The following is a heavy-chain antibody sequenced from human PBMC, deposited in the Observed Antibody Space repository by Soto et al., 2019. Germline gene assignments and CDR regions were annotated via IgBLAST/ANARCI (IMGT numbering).Heavy chain of an antibody. Sequence: ESLCLTCTVSGYSIISGYYWSWSRQPPGKGLEWIGSIRHSGNTNSNPSIKSRDTISVDTSKNQFSLKLSSVTAADTAVYYCARDRYTGTYGHFDSWGQGTLVTVSS. CDR2: IRHSGNT. CDR1: GYSIISGYY. D-gene: IGHD1-26*01. J-gene: IGHJ4*02. V-gene: IGHV4-38-2*02. CDR3: ARDRYTGTYGHFDS.